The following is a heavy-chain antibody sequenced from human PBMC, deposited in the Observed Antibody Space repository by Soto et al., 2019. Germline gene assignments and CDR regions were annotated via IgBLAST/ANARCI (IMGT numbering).Heavy chain of an antibody. Sequence: QAQLVESGGGVVQPGRSLRLSCAASGFTFSNYGIHWVRQASGKGLEWVAVISYDGSNKLYAESVKGRFTISRDNSKNTVYLQMNSLREEDTDMYYCAKSAYSEWYFDVWGRGTLLTVSS. J-gene: IGHJ2*01. CDR2: ISYDGSNK. CDR3: AKSAYSEWYFDV. D-gene: IGHD2-15*01. V-gene: IGHV3-30*18. CDR1: GFTFSNYG.